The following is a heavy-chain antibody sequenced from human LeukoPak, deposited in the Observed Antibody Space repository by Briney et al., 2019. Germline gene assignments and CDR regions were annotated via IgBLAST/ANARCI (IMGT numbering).Heavy chain of an antibody. CDR1: GGTFSSYA. D-gene: IGHD6-13*01. Sequence: SVKVSCKASGGTFSSYAISWVRQAPGQGLEWMGGIIPVFGTANYVQKFQGRVTITADESTSTAYMELRSLRSDDTAVYFCARDPGSGSWYGIDYWGQGTLVTVSS. V-gene: IGHV1-69*13. CDR3: ARDPGSGSWYGIDY. J-gene: IGHJ4*02. CDR2: IIPVFGTA.